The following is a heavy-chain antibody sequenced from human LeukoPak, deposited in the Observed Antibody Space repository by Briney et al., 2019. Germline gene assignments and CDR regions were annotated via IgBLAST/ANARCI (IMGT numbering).Heavy chain of an antibody. CDR1: GFTFSSYW. CDR3: ARDIKAYYYDSSGYYSIYGMDV. Sequence: GGSLRLSCAASGFTFSSYWMSWVRQAPGKGLEWVANIKQDGSEKYYVDSVKGRFTISKDNAKNSLYLQMNSLRAEDTAVYYCARDIKAYYYDSSGYYSIYGMDVWGQGTTVTVSS. D-gene: IGHD3-22*01. V-gene: IGHV3-7*01. CDR2: IKQDGSEK. J-gene: IGHJ6*02.